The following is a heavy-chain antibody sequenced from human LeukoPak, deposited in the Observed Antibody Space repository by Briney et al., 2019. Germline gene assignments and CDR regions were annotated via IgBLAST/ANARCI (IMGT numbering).Heavy chain of an antibody. Sequence: GASVKVSCKASGFSFTSYYMHWVRQAPGQGLEWMGIINPSGDSTNYAQKFQGRVTITRDTSTSTVYMELSSLRSEDTAVYYCARDNSRSDSGTSYWWFDPWGQGTLVTVSS. D-gene: IGHD3-22*01. CDR3: ARDNSRSDSGTSYWWFDP. CDR1: GFSFTSYY. CDR2: INPSGDST. V-gene: IGHV1-46*01. J-gene: IGHJ5*02.